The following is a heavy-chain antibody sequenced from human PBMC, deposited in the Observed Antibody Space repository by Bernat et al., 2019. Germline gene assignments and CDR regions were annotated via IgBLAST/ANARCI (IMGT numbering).Heavy chain of an antibody. CDR1: GFTFSNYA. D-gene: IGHD3-22*01. Sequence: EVQLLESGGNLVQPGGSLRLSCAASGFTFSNYAMTWVRQAPGTGLEWVSALLASGDSTYYADSVKGRFTISRDNSKNTLYLQMNSLRAEDTAVYYCGKNYYDRSGPPQWYFDLWGRGTLVTVSS. J-gene: IGHJ2*01. CDR2: LLASGDST. CDR3: GKNYYDRSGPPQWYFDL. V-gene: IGHV3-23*01.